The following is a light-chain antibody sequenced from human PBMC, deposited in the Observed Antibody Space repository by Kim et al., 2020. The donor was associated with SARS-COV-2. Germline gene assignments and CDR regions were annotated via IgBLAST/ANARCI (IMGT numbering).Light chain of an antibody. CDR1: TSDIGGYDY. CDR2: GVS. J-gene: IGLJ3*02. V-gene: IGLV2-14*01. CDR3: SSYTRSSTRV. Sequence: SFLPPPASVSGSPGQSITISCTGSTSDIGGYDYVSWYQQHPGKAPKLMIYGVSNRPSGVSNRFSASKSGNTASLTISGLQAEDEADYYCSSYTRSSTRVCGGGTQLTVL.